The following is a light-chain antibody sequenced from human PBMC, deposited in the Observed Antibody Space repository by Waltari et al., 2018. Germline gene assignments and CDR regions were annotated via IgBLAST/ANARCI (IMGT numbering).Light chain of an antibody. CDR2: GPD. CDR1: SLRSNY. V-gene: IGLV3-19*01. J-gene: IGLJ2*01. Sequence: SDLTQDPSLSVALGLRVRLTCQGASLRSNYASWYKQRPGQAPIPVLYGPDNRPSGIPDRFSGSTSGKTASLTITGAQAEDEADYYCHSRETFSTRLFGGGTRLTV. CDR3: HSRETFSTRL.